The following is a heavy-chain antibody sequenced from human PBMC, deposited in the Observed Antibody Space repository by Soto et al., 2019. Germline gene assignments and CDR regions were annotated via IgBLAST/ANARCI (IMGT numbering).Heavy chain of an antibody. CDR3: ARVPTYGDYALDYFDY. Sequence: ASVKVSCKASGYTFTGYYMHWVRQAPGQGLEWMGWSNPNSGGTNYAQKFQGRVTMTRDTSISTAYMELSRLRSDDTAVYYCARVPTYGDYALDYFDYSGQGTLVPVSS. CDR2: SNPNSGGT. CDR1: GYTFTGYY. D-gene: IGHD4-17*01. V-gene: IGHV1-2*02. J-gene: IGHJ4*02.